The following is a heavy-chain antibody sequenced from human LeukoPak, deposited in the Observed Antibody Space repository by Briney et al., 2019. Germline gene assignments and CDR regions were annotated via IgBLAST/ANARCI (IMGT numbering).Heavy chain of an antibody. Sequence: GGSLRLSCAASGFTFSSYGMHWVRQAPGKGLEWVAVISYDGSNKYYADSVKGRFTISRDNSKNTLYLQMNSLRSDDTAVYYCARERTQYYSSTSCYTWSYFDYWGQGTLVTVSS. CDR2: ISYDGSNK. CDR1: GFTFSSYG. J-gene: IGHJ4*02. D-gene: IGHD2-2*02. V-gene: IGHV3-30*03. CDR3: ARERTQYYSSTSCYTWSYFDY.